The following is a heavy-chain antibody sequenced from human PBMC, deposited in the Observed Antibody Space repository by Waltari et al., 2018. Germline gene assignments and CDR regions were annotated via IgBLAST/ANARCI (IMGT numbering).Heavy chain of an antibody. Sequence: QVQLVESGGGVVQPGGSLRLSCAASGFTFSSYGMHWVRQAPGKGLEWVAFIRYDGSNKYYADSVKGRLSISRDKSKNTLYLQMNSLRAEDTAVYYCAKMAGDGYNSDRDYWGQGTLVTVSS. CDR3: AKMAGDGYNSDRDY. V-gene: IGHV3-30*02. D-gene: IGHD5-12*01. CDR2: IRYDGSNK. CDR1: GFTFSSYG. J-gene: IGHJ4*02.